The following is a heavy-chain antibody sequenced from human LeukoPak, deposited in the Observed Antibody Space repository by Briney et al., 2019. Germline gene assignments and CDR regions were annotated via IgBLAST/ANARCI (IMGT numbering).Heavy chain of an antibody. CDR2: IYYSGST. J-gene: IGHJ4*02. V-gene: IGHV4-59*08. CDR3: ASHTYYYGSGLTFDY. CDR1: GGSISSYY. D-gene: IGHD3-10*01. Sequence: PSETLSLTCTVSGGSISSYYWSWIRQPPGKGLEWIGYIYYSGSTNYNPSLKCRVTISVDTSKNQFSLKLSSVTAADTAVYYCASHTYYYGSGLTFDYWGQGTLVTVSS.